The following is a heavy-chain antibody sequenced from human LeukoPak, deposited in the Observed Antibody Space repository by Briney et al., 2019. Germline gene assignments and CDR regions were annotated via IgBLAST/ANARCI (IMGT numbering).Heavy chain of an antibody. Sequence: SETLSLTCTVSGGSISSSSYYWGWIRQPPGSGLEWIAYIYYSGSTSYNPSLKSRVAISVDTSNNEVSLKLSSVTAADTAVYYCARHGYCSGGSCYWDYWGQGTLVTVSS. CDR1: GGSISSSSYY. D-gene: IGHD2-15*01. V-gene: IGHV4-61*05. CDR2: IYYSGST. CDR3: ARHGYCSGGSCYWDY. J-gene: IGHJ4*02.